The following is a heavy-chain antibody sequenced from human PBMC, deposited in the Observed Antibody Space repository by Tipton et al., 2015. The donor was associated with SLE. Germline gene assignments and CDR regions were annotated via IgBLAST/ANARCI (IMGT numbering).Heavy chain of an antibody. V-gene: IGHV3-74*01. J-gene: IGHJ4*02. CDR2: INSDESST. CDR1: GFTFSIYW. D-gene: IGHD1-20*01. Sequence: SLRLSCAASGFTFSIYWMHWVRQPPGKGLVWVSRINSDESSTTYADSVKGRFIISRDNTKSTLYLQMNSLRAEDTAVYYCVRDGDPYKWNFDYWGQGTLVTVSS. CDR3: VRDGDPYKWNFDY.